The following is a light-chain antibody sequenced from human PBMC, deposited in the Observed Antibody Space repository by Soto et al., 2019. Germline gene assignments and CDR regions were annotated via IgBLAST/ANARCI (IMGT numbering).Light chain of an antibody. CDR2: AES. CDR3: QQVKSYPRT. CDR1: QGIAGS. V-gene: IGKV1-9*01. Sequence: DIQLNQSPSFLSASVVDRVTITCRASQGIAGSLAWYQQKPGKPPKLLIYAESTLQSGVPSRFSGSGSGTRGTLTISSLQPEDFATYYCQQVKSYPRTFGGGTKVDIK. J-gene: IGKJ4*01.